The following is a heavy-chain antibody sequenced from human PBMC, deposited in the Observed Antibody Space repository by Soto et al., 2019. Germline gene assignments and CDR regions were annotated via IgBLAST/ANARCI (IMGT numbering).Heavy chain of an antibody. CDR2: IYWNDEK. V-gene: IGHV2-5*01. J-gene: IGHJ4*02. Sequence: QITLKESGPTLVKPTQTLTLTCSFSGFSLSTSEVSVGWIRQSPGKALEWLTLIYWNDEKRYSPSLQSRLPIPQDTSKNPVVLTMTKMEPADTAKYYCATRGPDFEYWGQGILVTVSS. CDR1: GFSLSTSEVS. CDR3: ATRGPDFEY.